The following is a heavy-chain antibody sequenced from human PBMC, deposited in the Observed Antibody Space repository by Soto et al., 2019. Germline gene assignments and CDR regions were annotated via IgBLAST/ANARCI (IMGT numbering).Heavy chain of an antibody. CDR1: GLTLRSYI. CDR3: SKDALNPGRLDL. V-gene: IGHV3-48*01. CDR2: ISSSSSTI. J-gene: IGHJ6*02. Sequence: GGALRLSCAASGLTLRSYIMNWVPPAPGKGPEWVSYISSSSSTIYYAHSVKCRFTISRDNAKNSVYLQMNSLRAGDAAVYYCSKDALNPGRLDLWGQGTTVTVSS.